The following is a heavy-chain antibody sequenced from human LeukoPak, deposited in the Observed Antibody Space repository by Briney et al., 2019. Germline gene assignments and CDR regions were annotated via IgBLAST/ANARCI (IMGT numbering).Heavy chain of an antibody. D-gene: IGHD6-13*01. V-gene: IGHV4-59*08. J-gene: IGHJ5*02. CDR1: GGSISRYY. Sequence: SETLSLTCTVSGGSISRYYWSWIRQPPGKGLEWIGYIYSSENTYYNPSLNSRVTISVDTSKNQFSLKLSSVTAADTAVYYCARHQKQQLVEANWFDPWGQGTLVTVSS. CDR3: ARHQKQQLVEANWFDP. CDR2: IYSSENT.